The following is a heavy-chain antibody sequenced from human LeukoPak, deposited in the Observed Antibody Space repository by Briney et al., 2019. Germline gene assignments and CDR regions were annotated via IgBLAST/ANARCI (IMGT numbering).Heavy chain of an antibody. D-gene: IGHD5-24*01. CDR3: ARDGSGDGYNLDY. CDR2: INTNTGNP. V-gene: IGHV7-4-1*02. Sequence: ASVKVSCKASGYTFTTYAINWVRQAPGQGLEWMGWINTNTGNPTYAQGFTGRFVFSLDTSVSTAYLQISSLKAEDTAVYYCARDGSGDGYNLDYWGQGTLVTVSS. J-gene: IGHJ4*02. CDR1: GYTFTTYA.